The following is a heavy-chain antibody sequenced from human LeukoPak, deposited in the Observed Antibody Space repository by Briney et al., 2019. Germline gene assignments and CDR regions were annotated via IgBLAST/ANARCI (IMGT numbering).Heavy chain of an antibody. CDR1: GYTFTGYY. CDR2: IIPILGIA. CDR3: ASAQYCSGGSCYSDYFDY. Sequence: SVKVSCKASGYTFTGYYMFWVRQAPGQGLEWMGRIIPILGIANYAQKFQGRVTITADKSTSTAYMELSSLRSEDTAVYYCASAQYCSGGSCYSDYFDYWGQGTLVTVSS. D-gene: IGHD2-15*01. V-gene: IGHV1-69*02. J-gene: IGHJ4*02.